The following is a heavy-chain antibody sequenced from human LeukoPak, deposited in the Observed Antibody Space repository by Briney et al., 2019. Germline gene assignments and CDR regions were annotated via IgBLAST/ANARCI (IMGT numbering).Heavy chain of an antibody. CDR1: GFTFSSYW. CDR2: INPGGSSI. Sequence: PGRSLRLSCAASGFTFSSYWMHWVRQVPGKGLVWVARINPGGSSITYADSVKGRFAISRDNAKNTPYLQMNSLRAEDTAVYYCAKGIPRRDYWGQGTLVTVSS. V-gene: IGHV3-74*01. J-gene: IGHJ4*02. CDR3: AKGIPRRDY.